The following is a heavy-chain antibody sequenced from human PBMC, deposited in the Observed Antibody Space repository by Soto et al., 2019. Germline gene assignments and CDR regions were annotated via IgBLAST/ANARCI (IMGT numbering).Heavy chain of an antibody. CDR2: ISSSGSNSI. V-gene: IGHV3-21*04. D-gene: IGHD2-15*01. CDR1: GFTFSRHT. J-gene: IGHJ6*02. CDR3: ARSSATPNGWWGYGLDV. Sequence: LRLSCAASGFTFSRHTMNWVRQAPGKGLEWVSSISSSGSNSIYYADSVKGRFTISRDNAKNSLYLQMNSLRVEDTAVYYCARSSATPNGWWGYGLDVWGQGTTVTVSS.